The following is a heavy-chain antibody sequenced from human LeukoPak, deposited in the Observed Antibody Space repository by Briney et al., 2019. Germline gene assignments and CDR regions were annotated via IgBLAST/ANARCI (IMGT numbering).Heavy chain of an antibody. CDR1: GFTFSSYS. Sequence: PGGSLRLSCAASGFTFSSYSMNWVRQAPGKGLEWVSSISSSSSYIYYADSVKGRFTISRDNAKNSLYLQMNSLRAEDTAVYYCAKAAVAGTRSRFDYWGQGTLVTVSS. V-gene: IGHV3-21*04. D-gene: IGHD6-19*01. CDR2: ISSSSSYI. J-gene: IGHJ4*02. CDR3: AKAAVAGTRSRFDY.